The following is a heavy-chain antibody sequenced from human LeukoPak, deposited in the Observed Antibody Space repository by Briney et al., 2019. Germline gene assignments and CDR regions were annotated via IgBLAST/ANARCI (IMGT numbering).Heavy chain of an antibody. CDR1: GFTFSSYA. CDR3: AKDAGSHRTARRKDAFDI. CDR2: ISGSGGST. Sequence: GGSLRLSCAASGFTFSSYAMSWVRQAPGKGLEWVSAISGSGGSTYYADSVKGRFTISRDNSKNTLYLQMDSLRAEDTAVYYYAKDAGSHRTARRKDAFDIWGQGTMVTVSS. V-gene: IGHV3-23*01. J-gene: IGHJ3*02. D-gene: IGHD1-14*01.